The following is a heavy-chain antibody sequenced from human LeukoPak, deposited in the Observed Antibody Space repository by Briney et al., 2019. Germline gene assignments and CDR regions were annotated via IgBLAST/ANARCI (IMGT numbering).Heavy chain of an antibody. CDR3: AKNGDRGAYCTGGTCYPYFYYYMDV. Sequence: GGSLRLSCAASGFTFTNYWMSWVRQAPGKGLELVANIKQDRSEKYYVDSVKGRFTISRDNSKNTLYLQMNSLRAEDTAIYYCAKNGDRGAYCTGGTCYPYFYYYMDVWGKGTTVTI. CDR1: GFTFTNYW. J-gene: IGHJ6*03. V-gene: IGHV3-7*03. D-gene: IGHD2-15*01. CDR2: IKQDRSEK.